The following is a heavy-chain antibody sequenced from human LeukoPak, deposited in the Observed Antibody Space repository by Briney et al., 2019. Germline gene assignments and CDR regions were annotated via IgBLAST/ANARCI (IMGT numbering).Heavy chain of an antibody. D-gene: IGHD2-21*02. Sequence: ASVKVSCKASEYTFTSYYMHWVRQAPGQGLEWVGWINPNSGGTSYAQKFQGRVTMTRDTSISTAYMDLSRLRSDDTAVYYCARGVTARGFYYYMDVWGRGTTVTISS. CDR3: ARGVTARGFYYYMDV. CDR2: INPNSGGT. J-gene: IGHJ6*03. CDR1: EYTFTSYY. V-gene: IGHV1-2*02.